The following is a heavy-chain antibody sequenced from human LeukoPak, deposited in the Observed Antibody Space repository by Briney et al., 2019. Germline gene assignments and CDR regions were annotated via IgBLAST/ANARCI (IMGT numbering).Heavy chain of an antibody. CDR2: ISLSGTT. D-gene: IGHD3-10*01. V-gene: IGHV3-23*01. J-gene: IGHJ4*02. Sequence: GGSLRLSCAASGFTFSSYSMNWVRQAPGKGLEWVSAISLSGTTNYADSVKGRFTISRDSSKNTLYLQLNSLRAEDTAIYYCAKRTPTYGPFDYWGQGTLVTVSS. CDR1: GFTFSSYS. CDR3: AKRTPTYGPFDY.